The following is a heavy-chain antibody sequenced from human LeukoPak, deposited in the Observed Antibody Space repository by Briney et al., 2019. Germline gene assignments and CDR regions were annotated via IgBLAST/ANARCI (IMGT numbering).Heavy chain of an antibody. CDR1: GGSISSGGYY. D-gene: IGHD2-21*02. CDR2: IYYSGST. Sequence: ASETLSLTCTVSGGSISSGGYYWSWIRQHPGKGLEWIGYIYYSGSTYYNPSLKSRVTISADTSKNQFSLKLSSVTAADTAVYYCARDNSGKYGGNSRAFDIWGQGTMVTVSS. CDR3: ARDNSGKYGGNSRAFDI. J-gene: IGHJ3*02. V-gene: IGHV4-31*03.